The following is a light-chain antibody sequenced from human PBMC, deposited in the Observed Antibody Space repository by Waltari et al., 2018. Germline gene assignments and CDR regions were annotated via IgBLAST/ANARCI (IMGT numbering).Light chain of an antibody. CDR3: AAWDDSLNVVL. CDR1: SSHIGSNT. J-gene: IGLJ2*01. CDR2: TNN. V-gene: IGLV1-44*01. Sequence: QSVLTQAPSASGTPGQRVTIPCSGSSSHIGSNTVNWYQQLPGTAPKLLIYTNNQRPSGVPDRFSGSKSGTSASLAISGLQSEDEADYYCAAWDDSLNVVLFGGGTKLTVL.